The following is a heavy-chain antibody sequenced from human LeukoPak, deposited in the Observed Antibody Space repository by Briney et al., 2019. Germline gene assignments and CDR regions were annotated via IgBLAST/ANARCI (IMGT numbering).Heavy chain of an antibody. V-gene: IGHV4-59*08. Sequence: PSETLSLTCTVSGGSISSYYWSWIRQPPGKGLEWIGFISYSGSTNYNPSLKSRVTISVDTSKNQFSLRLSSVTAADTAVYYCATHSDFWSGFPPFDFWGPGTLVTVSS. J-gene: IGHJ4*02. CDR3: ATHSDFWSGFPPFDF. D-gene: IGHD3-3*01. CDR2: ISYSGST. CDR1: GGSISSYY.